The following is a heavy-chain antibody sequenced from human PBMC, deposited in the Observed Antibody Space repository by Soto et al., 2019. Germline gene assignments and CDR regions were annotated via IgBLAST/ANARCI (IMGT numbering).Heavy chain of an antibody. CDR3: ARDSYGSGSYKTNYYYYGMDV. CDR1: GFTFSSYA. D-gene: IGHD3-10*01. CDR2: ISYDGSNK. J-gene: IGHJ6*02. V-gene: IGHV3-30-3*01. Sequence: PGGSLRLSCAASGFTFSSYAMHWVRQAPGKGLEWVAVISYDGSNKYYADSVKGRFTISRDNSKNTLYLQMNSLRAEDTAVYYCARDSYGSGSYKTNYYYYGMDVWGQGTTVTVSS.